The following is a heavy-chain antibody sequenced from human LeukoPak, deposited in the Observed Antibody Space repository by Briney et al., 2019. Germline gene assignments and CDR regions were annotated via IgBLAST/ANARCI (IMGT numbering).Heavy chain of an antibody. CDR2: IWYDGSNK. CDR3: AREGYCSSTSCYKDWFDP. Sequence: GRSLRLSCAASGFTFSSYAMHWGRQAPGKGLGWVAGIWYDGSNKYYADSVKGRFTISRDNSKNTLYLQMNSLRAEDTAVYYCAREGYCSSTSCYKDWFDPWGQGTLVTVSS. CDR1: GFTFSSYA. V-gene: IGHV3-33*01. D-gene: IGHD2-2*02. J-gene: IGHJ5*02.